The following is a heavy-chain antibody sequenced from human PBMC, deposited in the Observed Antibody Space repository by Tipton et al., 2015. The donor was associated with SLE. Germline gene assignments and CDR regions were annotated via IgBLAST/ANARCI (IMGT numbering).Heavy chain of an antibody. D-gene: IGHD3-16*01. V-gene: IGHV3-33*01. CDR1: GFTYSGYA. Sequence: SLRLSCAASGFTYSGYAMHWVRQAPGKGLEWVAFIRADGSNKDYADSVKGRFTISRDNSKNTVSLQMNSLRAEDTAVYFCARGRGGEFLDYWGQGTLVTVSS. J-gene: IGHJ4*02. CDR3: ARGRGGEFLDY. CDR2: IRADGSNK.